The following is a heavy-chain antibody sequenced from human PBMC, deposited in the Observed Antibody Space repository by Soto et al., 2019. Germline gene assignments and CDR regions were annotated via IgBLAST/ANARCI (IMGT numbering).Heavy chain of an antibody. Sequence: SETLSLTCTVSGGSVSSGSYYWSWIRQPPGKGLEWIGYIYYSGSTNYNPSLKSRVTISVDTSKNQFSLKLSSVTAADTAAYYCAREGGNYYFDYWGQGTLVTVSS. CDR1: GGSVSSGSYY. CDR3: AREGGNYYFDY. D-gene: IGHD1-7*01. CDR2: IYYSGST. J-gene: IGHJ4*02. V-gene: IGHV4-61*01.